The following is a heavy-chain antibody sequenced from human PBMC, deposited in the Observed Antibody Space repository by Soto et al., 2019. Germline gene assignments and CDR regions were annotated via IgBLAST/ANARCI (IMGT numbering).Heavy chain of an antibody. D-gene: IGHD6-19*01. CDR1: GYSFSDYW. CDR2: IYADDSDT. J-gene: IGHJ4*02. CDR3: ARQHPLDSSAWYN. V-gene: IGHV5-51*01. Sequence: PGESLKISCKGSGYSFSDYWIGWVRQMPGKGLEFMGTIYADDSDTRYSPSFEGQVTMSVDKSISTAYLHWTSLKASDTAMYYCARQHPLDSSAWYNWGQGTLVTVSS.